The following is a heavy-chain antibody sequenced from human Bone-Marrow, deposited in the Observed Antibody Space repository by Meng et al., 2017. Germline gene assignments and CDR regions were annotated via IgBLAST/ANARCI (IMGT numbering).Heavy chain of an antibody. D-gene: IGHD5-18*01. J-gene: IGHJ4*02. Sequence: GESLKISCAASGFTFSSYAMSWVRQAPGKGLEWVSAISGSGGSTYYADSVKGRFTVSRDNSKNTLYLQMNSLRAEDTAVYYCAKEVDTAMDNFDYWGQGTLVTVSS. CDR3: AKEVDTAMDNFDY. CDR2: ISGSGGST. CDR1: GFTFSSYA. V-gene: IGHV3-23*01.